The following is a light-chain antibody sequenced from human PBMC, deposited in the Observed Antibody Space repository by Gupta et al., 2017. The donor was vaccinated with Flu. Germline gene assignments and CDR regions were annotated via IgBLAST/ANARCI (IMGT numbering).Light chain of an antibody. V-gene: IGLV6-57*01. CDR2: EDD. Sequence: NFMLTQPHSVSESPGKTVTISCTLSSGSIASNYVHWYQQRPGCSPTTVIYEDDQRPSGVPDRFSGSIDSSSNSASLTISGLKTEDEADYYCQSYDSSNQGVFGGGTKLTVL. J-gene: IGLJ3*02. CDR3: QSYDSSNQGV. CDR1: SGSIASNY.